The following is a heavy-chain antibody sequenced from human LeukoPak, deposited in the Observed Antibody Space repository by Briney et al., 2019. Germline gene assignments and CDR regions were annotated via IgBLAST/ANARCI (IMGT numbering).Heavy chain of an antibody. CDR3: ARLGWYDSSGYYYYYYHMDV. V-gene: IGHV4-39*07. J-gene: IGHJ6*03. CDR1: GGSISTNSYY. CDR2: INHSGST. D-gene: IGHD3-22*01. Sequence: SETLSLTCTVSGGSISTNSYYWGWIRQPPGKGLEWIGEINHSGSTNYNPSLKSRVTISVDTSKNQFSLKLSSVTAADTAVYYCARLGWYDSSGYYYYYYHMDVWGKGTTVTVSS.